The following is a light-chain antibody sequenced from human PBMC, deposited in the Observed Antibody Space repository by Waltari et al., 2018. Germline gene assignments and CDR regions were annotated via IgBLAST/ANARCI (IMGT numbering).Light chain of an antibody. J-gene: IGKJ1*01. Sequence: EIVLTQSPGTLSLSSGERATLSCRASQIISTSYLAWYQQKPGQAPRLLIYGTSTRATGIPDRFSGSGSGTDFTLTISSLQAEDVAVYYCQQYYSFSWTFGQGTKVEIK. V-gene: IGKV3-20*01. CDR1: QIISTSY. CDR3: QQYYSFSWT. CDR2: GTS.